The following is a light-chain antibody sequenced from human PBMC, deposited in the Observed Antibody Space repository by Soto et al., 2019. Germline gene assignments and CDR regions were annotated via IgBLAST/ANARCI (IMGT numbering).Light chain of an antibody. CDR3: QQTYRHPRT. Sequence: DIQMTQSPSSVSASVGDSVSFACQSSQTVKNNVNWYQHKRGKAPKLLISGSSNLQNGVPPRFSGSGTGTDFTPTFNSLQPEDAATYYCQQTYRHPRTFGQGTSVDIK. J-gene: IGKJ1*01. CDR2: GSS. CDR1: QTVKNN. V-gene: IGKV1-39*01.